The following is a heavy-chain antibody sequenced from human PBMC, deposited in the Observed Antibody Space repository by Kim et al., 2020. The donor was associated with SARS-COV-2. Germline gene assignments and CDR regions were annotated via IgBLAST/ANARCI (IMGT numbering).Heavy chain of an antibody. D-gene: IGHD3-9*01. Sequence: SETLSLTCTVSGGSISSYYWSWIRQPPGKGLEWIGYIYHSGSTNYNPSLKSRVIISVDTSKNQFSLKLSSVTAADTAVYYCARGGDDILTGYPSFDYWGQGALVTVSS. J-gene: IGHJ4*02. CDR1: GGSISSYY. CDR3: ARGGDDILTGYPSFDY. CDR2: IYHSGST. V-gene: IGHV4-59*01.